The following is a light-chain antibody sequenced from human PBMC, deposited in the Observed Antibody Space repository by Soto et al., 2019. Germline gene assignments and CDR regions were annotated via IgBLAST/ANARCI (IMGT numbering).Light chain of an antibody. CDR2: GTS. CDR3: QQFGNSPWT. CDR1: QSVPSTY. V-gene: IGKV3-20*01. J-gene: IGKJ1*01. Sequence: VLSQSPAILSLSPGERATLSCRASQSVPSTYFAWYQQTAGQTPRILISGTSNRDTGIPDRFSGSGSGTDFTLTISRLETEDFEVYFCQQFGNSPWTFGQGTKVDIK.